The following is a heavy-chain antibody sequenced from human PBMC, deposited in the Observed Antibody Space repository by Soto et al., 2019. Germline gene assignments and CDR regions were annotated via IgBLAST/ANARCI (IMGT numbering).Heavy chain of an antibody. J-gene: IGHJ4*02. V-gene: IGHV1-3*01. D-gene: IGHD5-18*01. Sequence: GASVKVSCKASGYTFTSYAMHWVRQAPGQRLEWMGWINAGNGNTKYSQKFQGRVTITRDTSASTAYMELSSLRSEDTAVYYRARPEDTAMVTAYFDYWGQGTLVTVSS. CDR1: GYTFTSYA. CDR2: INAGNGNT. CDR3: ARPEDTAMVTAYFDY.